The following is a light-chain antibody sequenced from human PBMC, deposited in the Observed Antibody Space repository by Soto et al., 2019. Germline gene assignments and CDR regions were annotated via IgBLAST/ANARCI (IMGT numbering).Light chain of an antibody. CDR1: SSDVGGYNY. CDR2: DVS. V-gene: IGLV2-14*01. Sequence: QSALTQPASVSGSPGQSITISCTGTSSDVGGYNYVSWYQQHPGKAPKLMIYDVSNRPSGVSNRFSGSKSGNTASLTISRLQAEDEADYYCSSYTSSSTSAVFGGGTQLTVL. J-gene: IGLJ7*01. CDR3: SSYTSSSTSAV.